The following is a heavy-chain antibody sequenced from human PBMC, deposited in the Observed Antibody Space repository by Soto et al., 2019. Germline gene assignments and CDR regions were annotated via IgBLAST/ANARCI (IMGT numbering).Heavy chain of an antibody. Sequence: SETLSLTCTVSGGSISSYYWSWIRQPPGKGLEWIGYIYYSGSTNYNPSLKSRVTISVDTSKNQFSLKLSSVTAADTAVYYCASAQGGYCSGGSCYSDYYYGMDVWGQGTTVTVSS. CDR2: IYYSGST. CDR3: ASAQGGYCSGGSCYSDYYYGMDV. D-gene: IGHD2-15*01. V-gene: IGHV4-59*01. J-gene: IGHJ6*02. CDR1: GGSISSYY.